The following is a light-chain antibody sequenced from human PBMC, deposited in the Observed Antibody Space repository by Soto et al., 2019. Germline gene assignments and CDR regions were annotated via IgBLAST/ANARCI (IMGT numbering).Light chain of an antibody. V-gene: IGLV2-14*01. CDR1: SSDVGGYNY. CDR3: SSYASSRSVV. J-gene: IGLJ2*01. Sequence: QSALSQPASVSGSPGQSITISCTGTSSDVGGYNYVSWCQQHPGKAPKLIIYDVTNRPSGVSDRVSGSKSGNTASLTISGLQAEDEADYYCSSYASSRSVVFGGGTKLTVL. CDR2: DVT.